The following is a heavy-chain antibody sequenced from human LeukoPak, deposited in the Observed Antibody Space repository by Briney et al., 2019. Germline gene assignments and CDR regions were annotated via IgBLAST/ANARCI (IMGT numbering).Heavy chain of an antibody. CDR2: IGYVHYTAST. D-gene: IGHD1-1*01. Sequence: SETLSLTCTVSGASISSDYWTWIRQSPEKGLEWIGYIGYVHYTASTNYSPSLKSRVSISLDTSKNQFSRKLSSVTAADTAVYYCARAGNRNDLDYWGRGTLVTVSS. CDR1: GASISSDY. V-gene: IGHV4-59*01. J-gene: IGHJ4*02. CDR3: ARAGNRNDLDY.